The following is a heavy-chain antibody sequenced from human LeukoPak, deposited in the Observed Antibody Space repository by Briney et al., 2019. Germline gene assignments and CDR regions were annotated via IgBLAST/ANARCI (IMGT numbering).Heavy chain of an antibody. CDR2: IWYDGSNK. D-gene: IGHD3-9*01. V-gene: IGHV3-33*01. CDR1: GFTFSSYG. CDR3: ARGLTGLTPDH. Sequence: GGSLRLSCAASGFTFSSYGMHWVRQAPGKGLEWVAVIWYDGSNKYYADSVKGRFTISRDNSKNTLYLQMNSLRAEDTAVYYCARGLTGLTPDHWGQGTLVTVSS. J-gene: IGHJ4*02.